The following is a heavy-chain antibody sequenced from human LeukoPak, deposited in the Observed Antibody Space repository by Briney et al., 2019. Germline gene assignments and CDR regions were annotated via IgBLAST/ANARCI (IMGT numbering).Heavy chain of an antibody. CDR2: INHSGST. CDR3: ARGRGITMIVVVITSGLFDY. Sequence: SETLSLTCAVYGGSFSGYYWSWISQPPGKGMEWIGEINHSGSTNYNPSLKSRVTISVDTSKNQFSLKLSSVTAADTAVYYCARGRGITMIVVVITSGLFDYWGQGTLVTVSS. V-gene: IGHV4-34*01. J-gene: IGHJ4*02. CDR1: GGSFSGYY. D-gene: IGHD3-22*01.